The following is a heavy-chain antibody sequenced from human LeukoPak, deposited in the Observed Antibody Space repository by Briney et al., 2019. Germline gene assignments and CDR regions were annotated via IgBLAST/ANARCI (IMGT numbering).Heavy chain of an antibody. V-gene: IGHV3-74*01. CDR3: ARERWFGESLDY. CDR2: IKTDGRST. J-gene: IGHJ4*02. CDR1: GFSFSSYW. D-gene: IGHD3-10*01. Sequence: GGSLRLSCAASGFSFSSYWMHWVRQAPGKGLVWVSRIKTDGRSTTYADSVKGRFTISRDNAKNSLYLQMNSLRVEDTAVYYCARERWFGESLDYWGQGTLVTVSS.